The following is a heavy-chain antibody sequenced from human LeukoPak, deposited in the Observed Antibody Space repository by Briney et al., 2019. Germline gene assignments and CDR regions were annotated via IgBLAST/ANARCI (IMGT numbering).Heavy chain of an antibody. D-gene: IGHD6-13*01. Sequence: SETLPLTCTVSGGSISSSSYYWGWIRQPPGQGLEWIGSIYYSGSTYYNPSLKSRVTISVDTSKNQFSLKLSSVTAADTAVYYCARQDSSSWYDLKPQYYFDYWGQGTLVTVSS. V-gene: IGHV4-39*01. CDR3: ARQDSSSWYDLKPQYYFDY. CDR1: GGSISSSSYY. CDR2: IYYSGST. J-gene: IGHJ4*02.